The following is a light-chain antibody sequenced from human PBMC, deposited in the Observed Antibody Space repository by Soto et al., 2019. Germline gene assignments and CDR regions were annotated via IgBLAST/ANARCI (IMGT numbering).Light chain of an antibody. V-gene: IGKV1-39*01. CDR3: QQSYSTPYT. Sequence: IHMTQSPSSLSASVGDRVTITCRASQRITTYLNWYQQKPGKDPKLLISTAATLQGGVPSRFSGSGSGTDFTLTITTLQPEDFANYFCQQSYSTPYTFGQGTKLEIK. CDR2: TAA. CDR1: QRITTY. J-gene: IGKJ2*01.